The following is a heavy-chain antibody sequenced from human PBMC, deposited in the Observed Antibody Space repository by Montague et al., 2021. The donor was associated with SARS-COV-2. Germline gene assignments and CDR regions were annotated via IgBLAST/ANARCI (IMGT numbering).Heavy chain of an antibody. CDR3: ARSHELWFVENQQDPGAFDI. Sequence: SLRLSCAASGFTFSSYSMHWVRQAPGKGLEWVSSISSSSSYIYYADSVKGRFTISRDNAKNSLYLQMNSLRAEDTAAYYCARSHELWFVENQQDPGAFDIWGQGTMVTVSS. J-gene: IGHJ3*02. CDR1: GFTFSSYS. CDR2: ISSSSSYI. D-gene: IGHD3-10*01. V-gene: IGHV3-21*01.